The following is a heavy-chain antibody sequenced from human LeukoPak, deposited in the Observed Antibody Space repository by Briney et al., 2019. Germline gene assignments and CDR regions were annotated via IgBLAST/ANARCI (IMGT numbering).Heavy chain of an antibody. CDR3: ARGYSSGWYGELYY. D-gene: IGHD6-19*01. Sequence: SETLSLTCSVSGGSISTYYWSWIRQSPGKGLKWIGNIYNSGSTNYNPSLKSRVTISVDTSKNQFSLKLTSVTAADTAVYYCARGYSSGWYGELYYWGQGTLVTVSS. CDR2: IYNSGST. CDR1: GGSISTYY. J-gene: IGHJ4*02. V-gene: IGHV4-59*01.